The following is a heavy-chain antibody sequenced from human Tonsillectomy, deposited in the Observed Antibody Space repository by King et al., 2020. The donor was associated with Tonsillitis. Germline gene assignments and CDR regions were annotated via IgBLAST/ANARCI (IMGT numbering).Heavy chain of an antibody. V-gene: IGHV3-48*03. CDR2: ISSSGSTI. CDR1: GVTFSSYE. CDR3: ARNGGNYGDPPLDY. D-gene: IGHD4-17*01. J-gene: IGHJ4*02. Sequence: VQLVESGGGLVQPGGSLRLSCAASGVTFSSYEMNWVRQAPGKGLEWVSYISSSGSTIYYADSVKGRFTISRDNAKNSLYLQMNSLRAEDTAVYYCARNGGNYGDPPLDYWGQGTLVTVSS.